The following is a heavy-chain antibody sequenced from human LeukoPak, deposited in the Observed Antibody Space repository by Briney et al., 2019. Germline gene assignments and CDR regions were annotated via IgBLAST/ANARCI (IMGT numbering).Heavy chain of an antibody. CDR1: GYTFTGYY. J-gene: IGHJ4*02. CDR3: ARPHYYDSSGYYRYYFDY. CDR2: INPNSGGT. Sequence: ASVKVSCKASGYTFTGYYMHWVRQAPGQGLDGMGWINPNSGGTNYAQKFQGRVTMTRDTSISTAYMELSRLRSDDTAVYYCARPHYYDSSGYYRYYFDYWGQGTLVTVSS. D-gene: IGHD3-22*01. V-gene: IGHV1-2*02.